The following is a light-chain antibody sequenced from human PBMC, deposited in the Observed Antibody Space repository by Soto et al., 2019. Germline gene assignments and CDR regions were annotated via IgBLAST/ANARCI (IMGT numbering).Light chain of an antibody. CDR3: QHYGGSPAYT. V-gene: IGKV3-20*01. J-gene: IGKJ2*01. CDR1: QRRSREF. CDR2: QTS. Sequence: EIILTQSPGTLSLSPGERATLSCRGSQRRSREFLAWYQQKPGQAPRLLMYQTSSRASGVPDRFSGSGSGTDFTLTISGLEPEDSAVYYCQHYGGSPAYTFGQGTKLEI.